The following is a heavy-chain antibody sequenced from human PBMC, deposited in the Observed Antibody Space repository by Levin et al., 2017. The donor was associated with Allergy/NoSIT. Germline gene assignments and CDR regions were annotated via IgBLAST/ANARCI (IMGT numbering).Heavy chain of an antibody. CDR3: ARDSGEYELWSGYRNIDY. CDR1: GYTFTSYG. J-gene: IGHJ4*02. Sequence: GESLKISCKASGYTFTSYGISWVRQAPGQGLEWMGWISAYNGNTNYAQKLQGRVTMTTDTSTSTAYMELRSLRSDDTAVYYCARDSGEYELWSGYRNIDYWGQGTLVTVSS. CDR2: ISAYNGNT. D-gene: IGHD3-3*01. V-gene: IGHV1-18*01.